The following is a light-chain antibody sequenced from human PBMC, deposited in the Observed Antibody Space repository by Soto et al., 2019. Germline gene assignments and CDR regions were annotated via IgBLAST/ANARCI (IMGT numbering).Light chain of an antibody. CDR3: QQYGYSFHT. Sequence: IVFKQSPGPLSLTPGERATFSCRAGQSVTSNFLAWYQQKSGQTPRLLIYGASSRASGIPDRFSGSGSGTDFTLTISRLEPEEFAGYYCQQYGYSFHTSGGGT. V-gene: IGKV3-20*01. CDR2: GAS. CDR1: QSVTSNF. J-gene: IGKJ4*01.